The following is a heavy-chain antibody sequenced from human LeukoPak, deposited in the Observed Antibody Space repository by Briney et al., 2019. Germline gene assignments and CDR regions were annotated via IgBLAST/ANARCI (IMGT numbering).Heavy chain of an antibody. D-gene: IGHD3/OR15-3a*01. Sequence: ASVKVSCKASGGTFSSYAISWVREAPGQGLEWMGGIIPIFGTANYAQKFQGRVTITGDTSINTAYMELSSLGSEDTAVYYCARSDFRAWNAFDIWGQGTLITVSS. V-gene: IGHV1-69*06. CDR3: ARSDFRAWNAFDI. CDR2: IIPIFGTA. CDR1: GGTFSSYA. J-gene: IGHJ3*02.